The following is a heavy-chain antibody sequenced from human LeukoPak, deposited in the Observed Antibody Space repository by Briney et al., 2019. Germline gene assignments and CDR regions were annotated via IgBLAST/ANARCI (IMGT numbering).Heavy chain of an antibody. D-gene: IGHD5-18*01. V-gene: IGHV3-7*01. J-gene: IGHJ3*02. CDR2: IKQDGSEK. Sequence: GGSLRLSCAASGFTFSSYWMSWVRQAPGKGLEWVANIKQDGSEKYYVDSVKGRFTISRDNAKNSLYLQMNSLRAEDTAVYYCARVAGGYSYGHDAFDIWGQGTMVTVSS. CDR1: GFTFSSYW. CDR3: ARVAGGYSYGHDAFDI.